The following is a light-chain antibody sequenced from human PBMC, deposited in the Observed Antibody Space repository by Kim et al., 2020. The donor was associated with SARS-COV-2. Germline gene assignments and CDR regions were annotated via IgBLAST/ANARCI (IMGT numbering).Light chain of an antibody. Sequence: QAAALTCIRNSNNVGFQGAVWLQQPQGHPPKLLSYRGNNRPPGISERFSASRSGNTASLTITLLRPEDEADYYCSAWDGSLNAWVFGGGTQLTVL. CDR2: RGN. CDR1: SNNVGFQG. CDR3: SAWDGSLNAWV. V-gene: IGLV10-54*01. J-gene: IGLJ3*02.